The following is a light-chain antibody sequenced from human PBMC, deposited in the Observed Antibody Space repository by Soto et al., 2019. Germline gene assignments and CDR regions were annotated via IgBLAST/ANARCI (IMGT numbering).Light chain of an antibody. CDR1: NSDVGAFNY. Sequence: QSALTQPPSASGSPGQSVTISCTGTNSDVGAFNYVSWYQHHPGKAPKLMIYEVSNRPSGISSRFSGSKSGNTASLTISGLQAEDEADYYCASYTSSSTSVIFGRGTKLTVL. J-gene: IGLJ2*01. V-gene: IGLV2-14*01. CDR3: ASYTSSSTSVI. CDR2: EVS.